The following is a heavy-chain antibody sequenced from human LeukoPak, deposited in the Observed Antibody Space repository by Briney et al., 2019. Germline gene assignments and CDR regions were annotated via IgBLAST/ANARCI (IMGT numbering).Heavy chain of an antibody. V-gene: IGHV3-7*05. CDR3: ARLKDGNYGYGMDV. CDR1: GFTLSSYC. CDR2: IKQDGSEK. J-gene: IGHJ6*02. Sequence: GGSLRLSCAASGFTLSSYCMSWVRQAPGKGLEWVANIKQDGSEKYYVDSVKGRFTISRDNAKNSLYLQMNSLRAEDTAVYYCARLKDGNYGYGMDVWGQGTTVTVSS.